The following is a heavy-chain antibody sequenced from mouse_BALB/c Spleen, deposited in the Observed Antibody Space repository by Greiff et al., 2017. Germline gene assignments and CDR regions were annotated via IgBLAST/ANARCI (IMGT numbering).Heavy chain of an antibody. V-gene: IGHV2-2*02. CDR2: IWSGGST. CDR1: GFSLTSYG. CDR3: ASPGGTWFAY. Sequence: QVQLQQSGPGLVQPSQSLSITCTVSGFSLTSYGVHWVRQSPGKGLEWLGVIWSGGSTDYNAAFISRLSISKDNSKSQVFFKMNSLQANDTAIYYCASPGGTWFAYWGQGTLVTVSA. J-gene: IGHJ3*01.